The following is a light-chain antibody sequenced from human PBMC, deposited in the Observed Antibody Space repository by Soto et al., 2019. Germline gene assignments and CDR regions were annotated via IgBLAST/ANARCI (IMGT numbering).Light chain of an antibody. V-gene: IGLV2-14*01. CDR3: SSYTNRGTRV. J-gene: IGLJ2*01. CDR1: SSDVGTFDF. Sequence: QSVLTQPASVSASPGQSITISCTGTSSDVGTFDFVSWYQQHPGKAPNLMIYEVSNRPSGVSNRFSGSKSGNTASLTISGLQPEDEADYYCSSYTNRGTRVFGGGTKVTVL. CDR2: EVS.